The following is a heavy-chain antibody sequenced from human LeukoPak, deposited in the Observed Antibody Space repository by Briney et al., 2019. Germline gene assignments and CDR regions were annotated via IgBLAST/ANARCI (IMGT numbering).Heavy chain of an antibody. J-gene: IGHJ4*02. CDR2: ISGSGGSA. CDR3: YYYDSSGYSDFDY. V-gene: IGHV3-23*01. D-gene: IGHD3-22*01. Sequence: GGSLRLSCAASGFTFSSYAMSWVRQAPGKGLEWVSAISGSGGSAYYADSVKGWFTISRDNSKNTLYLQMNSLRAEDTAVYYPYYYDSSGYSDFDYWGQGTLATVSS. CDR1: GFTFSSYA.